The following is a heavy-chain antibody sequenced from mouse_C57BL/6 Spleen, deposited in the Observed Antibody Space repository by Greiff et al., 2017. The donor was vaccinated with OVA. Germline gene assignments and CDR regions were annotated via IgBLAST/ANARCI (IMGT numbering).Heavy chain of an antibody. J-gene: IGHJ4*01. CDR2: IWSGGST. CDR1: GFSLTSYG. CDR3: ARRRITTEYYAMDY. V-gene: IGHV2-2*01. D-gene: IGHD2-4*01. Sequence: VHLVESGPGLVQPSQSLSITCTVSGFSLTSYGVHWVRQSPGKGLEWLGVIWSGGSTDYNAAFISRLSISKDNSKSQVFFKMNSLQADDTAIYYCARRRITTEYYAMDYWGQGTSVTVSS.